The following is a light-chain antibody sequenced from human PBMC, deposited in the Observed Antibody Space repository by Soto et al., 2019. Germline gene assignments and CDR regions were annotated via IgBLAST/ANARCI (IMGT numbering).Light chain of an antibody. CDR1: QSVSSY. Sequence: EIVLTQSSATLSLSPGQRATLSCRASQSVSSYLAWYQQKPGQAPRLLIYGASSRATGIPDRFSGSGSGTDFTLTISRLEPEDFAVFYCQFYGGSTGTFGQGTKVDIK. J-gene: IGKJ1*01. CDR3: QFYGGSTGT. V-gene: IGKV3-20*01. CDR2: GAS.